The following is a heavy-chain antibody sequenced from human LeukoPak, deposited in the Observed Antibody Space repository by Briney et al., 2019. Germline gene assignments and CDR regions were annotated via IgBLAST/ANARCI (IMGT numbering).Heavy chain of an antibody. CDR3: ARSYYDSSGYYSPFDY. Sequence: SVKVSCKASGGTFSKYTISWVRQRPGQGLEWMGGIIPIFGTANYAQKFQGRVTITADESTSTAYMELSSLRSEDTAVYYCARSYYDSSGYYSPFDYWGQGTLVTVSS. D-gene: IGHD3-22*01. CDR2: IIPIFGTA. V-gene: IGHV1-69*13. J-gene: IGHJ4*02. CDR1: GGTFSKYT.